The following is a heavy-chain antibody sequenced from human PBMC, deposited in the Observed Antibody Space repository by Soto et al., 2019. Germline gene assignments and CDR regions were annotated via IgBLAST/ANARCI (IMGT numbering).Heavy chain of an antibody. J-gene: IGHJ3*02. CDR2: IIPQFAAA. D-gene: IGHD6-25*01. CDR1: GGTFSSSP. CDR3: TTTPLYSSGGPDAFDI. Sequence: QVQLEQSGAEVKKPGSSVKVSCKASGGTFSSSPIYWVRQAPEQGLEWMGGIIPQFAAANYAQKFQGSVMITADKSTSTAYLELSSLRSEDTAVYYCTTTPLYSSGGPDAFDIWGQGTMVTVSS. V-gene: IGHV1-69*06.